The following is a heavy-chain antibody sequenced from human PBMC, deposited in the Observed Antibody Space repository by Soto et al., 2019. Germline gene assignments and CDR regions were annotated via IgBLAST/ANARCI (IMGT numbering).Heavy chain of an antibody. CDR2: ISWDGGST. V-gene: IGHV3-43*01. CDR3: AKGAGRGSSGYYPQ. J-gene: IGHJ4*02. D-gene: IGHD3-22*01. CDR1: GFTFDDYT. Sequence: PGGSLRLSCAASGFTFDDYTMHWVRQAPGKGLEWVSLISWDGGSTYYADSVKGRFTISRDNSKNSLYLQMNSLRTEDTALYYCAKGAGRGSSGYYPQWGQGTLVTVSS.